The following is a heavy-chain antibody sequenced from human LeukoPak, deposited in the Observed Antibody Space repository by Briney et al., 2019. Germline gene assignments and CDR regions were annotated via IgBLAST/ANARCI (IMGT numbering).Heavy chain of an antibody. Sequence: SQTLSLTCTVSGGSISSGGYYWSWIRQHPGKGLEWIGYIYYRGSTYYNPSLKSRVTISVGTSKNQFSLKLSSVTAADTAVYYCARETALNFPLDYWGQGTLVTVSS. J-gene: IGHJ4*02. CDR3: ARETALNFPLDY. D-gene: IGHD2/OR15-2a*01. V-gene: IGHV4-31*03. CDR1: GGSISSGGYY. CDR2: IYYRGST.